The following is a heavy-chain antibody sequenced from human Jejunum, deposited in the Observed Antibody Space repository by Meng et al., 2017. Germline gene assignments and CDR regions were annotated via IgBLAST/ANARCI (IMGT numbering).Heavy chain of an antibody. CDR2: IYYSGGT. D-gene: IGHD6-6*01. CDR3: AHSSSSSSFGFDY. CDR1: GGSVSSAAYD. J-gene: IGHJ4*02. Sequence: QVQVQESGPGLVRPSATLSLTCTVSGGSVSSAAYDWNWIRQPPGKGLEWIGYIYYSGGTTYSPSLNSRVTISIDTAKNQVSLKVSSVTAADTAVYYCAHSSSSSSFGFDYWGQGTLVTVSS. V-gene: IGHV4-61*08.